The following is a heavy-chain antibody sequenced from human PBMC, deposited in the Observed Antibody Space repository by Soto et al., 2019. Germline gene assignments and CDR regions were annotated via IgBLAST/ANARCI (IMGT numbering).Heavy chain of an antibody. V-gene: IGHV3-33*01. Sequence: QVQLVESGGGVVQPGESLRLSCATSGFTFSSYLMHWVRQAPGKGLEWVAVIYSDGATEYYGDSVKGRFIISRDNSKSTLYVQMNGLRAEDTAVYFCARDVGSSSWHALDVWCQGTMVTVSS. CDR1: GFTFSSYL. D-gene: IGHD6-13*01. J-gene: IGHJ3*01. CDR3: ARDVGSSSWHALDV. CDR2: IYSDGATE.